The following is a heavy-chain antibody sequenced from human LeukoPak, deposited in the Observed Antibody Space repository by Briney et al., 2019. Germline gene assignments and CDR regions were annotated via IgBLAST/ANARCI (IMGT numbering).Heavy chain of an antibody. J-gene: IGHJ3*02. D-gene: IGHD1-26*01. CDR2: IDNDGSRT. CDR1: AFTFSSYR. Sequence: PGGSLRLSCAASAFTFSSYRMHWVRQAPGKGLVWVSRIDNDGSRTTYGDSVKGRFTISRDNAKNTLYLQMNSLRVEDTAVYYCAKGLGVGATRFRAFDIWGQGTMVTVSS. V-gene: IGHV3-74*01. CDR3: AKGLGVGATRFRAFDI.